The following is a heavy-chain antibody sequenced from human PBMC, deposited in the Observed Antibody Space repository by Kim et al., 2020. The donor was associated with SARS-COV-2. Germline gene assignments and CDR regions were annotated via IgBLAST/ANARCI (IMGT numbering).Heavy chain of an antibody. D-gene: IGHD3-10*01. Sequence: GGSLRLSCAASGFTFSNAWMTWVRQTPGKGLEWVGRIKKKTDGGTTDYAAPVRGRFTISRDDSENTMYLQMNSLKTEDTAVYYCTTFGDKASTGNLGNYWGQGTLVTVSS. J-gene: IGHJ4*02. CDR2: IKKKTDGGTT. CDR1: GFTFSNAW. CDR3: TTFGDKASTGNLGNY. V-gene: IGHV3-15*01.